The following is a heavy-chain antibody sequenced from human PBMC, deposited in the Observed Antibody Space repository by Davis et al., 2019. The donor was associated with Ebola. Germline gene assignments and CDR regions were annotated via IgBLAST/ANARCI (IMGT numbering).Heavy chain of an antibody. V-gene: IGHV1-69*13. CDR2: IIPIFGTA. D-gene: IGHD2-21*01. CDR1: GGTFSSYA. Sequence: AASVKVSCKASGGTFSSYAISWVRQAPGQGLEWMGGIIPIFGTANYAQKFQGRVTITADESTSTAYMELRSLRSDDTAVYYCARPRDYVVGNAFDIWGQGTMVTVSS. CDR3: ARPRDYVVGNAFDI. J-gene: IGHJ3*02.